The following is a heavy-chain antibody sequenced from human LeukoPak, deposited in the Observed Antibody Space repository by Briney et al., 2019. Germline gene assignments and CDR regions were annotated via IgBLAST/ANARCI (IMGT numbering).Heavy chain of an antibody. J-gene: IGHJ4*02. CDR2: ISYDDGSNK. CDR1: GFTFSRNG. Sequence: GRSLRLSCTASGFTFSRNGMHWVRQAPGKGLEWVAVISYDDGSNKYYADPVKGRFTISRDNSKNTLYLEMNSLRAEDTAVYYCARDRSTSWSFDYWGQGMLVTVSS. V-gene: IGHV3-30*03. D-gene: IGHD6-13*01. CDR3: ARDRSTSWSFDY.